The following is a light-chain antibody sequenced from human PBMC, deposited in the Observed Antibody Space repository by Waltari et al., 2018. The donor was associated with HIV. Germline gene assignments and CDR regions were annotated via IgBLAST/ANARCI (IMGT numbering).Light chain of an antibody. CDR2: AVN. J-gene: IGLJ2*01. Sequence: DIGLYNLVSWYRQHPGKAPQLVIYAVNTRPSGVSDRFSGSKSGNTASLTISSLQAEDEADYYCSSYSSTDSLLFGGGTKLTVL. CDR1: DIGLYNL. V-gene: IGLV2-14*01. CDR3: SSYSSTDSLL.